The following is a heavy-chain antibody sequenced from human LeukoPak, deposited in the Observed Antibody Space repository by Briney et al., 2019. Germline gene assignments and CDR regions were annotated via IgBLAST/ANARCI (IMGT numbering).Heavy chain of an antibody. CDR3: ARAKWGSGSGSFFGGFDP. V-gene: IGHV1-2*02. D-gene: IGHD3-10*01. J-gene: IGHJ5*02. Sequence: ASVKVSCKASGYTFTGYYIHWVRQAPGQGLEWMGWINPNNGGTNYGQKFQGRVTMTRDTSISTAYMELSRLSSDDTAVFYCARAKWGSGSGSFFGGFDPWGQGTLVTVCS. CDR1: GYTFTGYY. CDR2: INPNNGGT.